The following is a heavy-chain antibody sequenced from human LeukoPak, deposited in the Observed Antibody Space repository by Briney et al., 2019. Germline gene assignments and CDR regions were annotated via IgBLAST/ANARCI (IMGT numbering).Heavy chain of an antibody. J-gene: IGHJ4*02. CDR2: ISGSGGST. V-gene: IGHV3-23*01. D-gene: IGHD3-3*01. Sequence: GGSLRLSCAASGFTFSSYAMSWVRQAPGKGLEWVSAISGSGGSTYYADSVKGRFTISRDNSKNTLYLQMNSLRAEDTAVYYCAKSRPNRFLEWFPERGGFDYWGQGTLVTVSS. CDR3: AKSRPNRFLEWFPERGGFDY. CDR1: GFTFSSYA.